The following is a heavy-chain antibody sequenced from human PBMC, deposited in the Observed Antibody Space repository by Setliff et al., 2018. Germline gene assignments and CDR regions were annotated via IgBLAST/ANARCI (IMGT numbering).Heavy chain of an antibody. CDR1: GYTFTSHY. J-gene: IGHJ3*02. Sequence: EASVKVSCKASGYTFTSHYMHWVRQAPGLGLEWMGTINPSSGRTSYAQKFQGRVTMTRDTSTSTVYMDMSSLRSEGTAVYYCARDVFPYHYEGAFDIWGPGTMVTVSS. CDR3: ARDVFPYHYEGAFDI. CDR2: INPSSGRT. D-gene: IGHD3-22*01. V-gene: IGHV1-46*01.